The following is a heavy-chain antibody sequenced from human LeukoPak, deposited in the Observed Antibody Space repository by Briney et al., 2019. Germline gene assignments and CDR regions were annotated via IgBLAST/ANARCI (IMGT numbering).Heavy chain of an antibody. J-gene: IGHJ4*02. CDR2: ISYDGSNK. CDR1: GFTFSSYG. CDR3: ARGITAMVTAY. V-gene: IGHV3-30*03. D-gene: IGHD5-18*01. Sequence: GRSLRLSCAASGFTFSSYGMHWVRQAPGKGLEWVAVISYDGSNKYYADSVKGRFTISRDNSKNTLYLQMNSLRAEDTAVYYCARGITAMVTAYWGQGTLVTVSS.